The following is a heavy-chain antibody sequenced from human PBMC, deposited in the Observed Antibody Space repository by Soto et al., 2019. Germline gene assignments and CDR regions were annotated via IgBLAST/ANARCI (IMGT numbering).Heavy chain of an antibody. CDR1: GGTFSSYA. CDR2: ILPIFGTA. V-gene: IGHV1-69*01. D-gene: IGHD3-10*02. J-gene: IGHJ6*01. CDR3: ATSYVHDSGMDV. Sequence: QVQLVQSGAEVKKPGSSVKVSCKASGGTFSSYAISWVRQAPGQGLEWMGGILPIFGTAYHSQKFQGRVTITADESTNTAYMELNRLRCEETAGYWLATSYVHDSGMDVWGQG.